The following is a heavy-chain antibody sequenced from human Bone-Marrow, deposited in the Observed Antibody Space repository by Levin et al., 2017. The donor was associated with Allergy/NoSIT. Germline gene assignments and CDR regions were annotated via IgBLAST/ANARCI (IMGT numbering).Heavy chain of an antibody. J-gene: IGHJ4*02. CDR1: DGSITSSSYY. V-gene: IGHV4-39*01. CDR3: ARHVGDYYFDTSGVVDY. Sequence: SQTLSLTCTVSDGSITSSSYYWGWIRQPPGKGLEWIGSIYYSGSTYYKPSLKSRVTISVDTSKNQFSLKLSSVTAADTAVYYCARHVGDYYFDTSGVVDYWGQGTLVTVSS. D-gene: IGHD3-22*01. CDR2: IYYSGST.